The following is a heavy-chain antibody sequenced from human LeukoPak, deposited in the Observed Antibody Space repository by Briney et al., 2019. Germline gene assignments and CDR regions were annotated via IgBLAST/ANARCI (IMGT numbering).Heavy chain of an antibody. D-gene: IGHD6-6*01. CDR1: GGSISSGSYY. V-gene: IGHV4-61*02. CDR3: ARGGEYSETYFDP. J-gene: IGHJ5*02. CDR2: IYTSGST. Sequence: PSETLSLTCTVSGGSISSGSYYWSWIRQPAGKGLEWIGRIYTSGSTNYNPSLKSRVTISVDTSKNQFSLKLSSVTAADTAVYYCARGGEYSETYFDPWGQGTLVTVSS.